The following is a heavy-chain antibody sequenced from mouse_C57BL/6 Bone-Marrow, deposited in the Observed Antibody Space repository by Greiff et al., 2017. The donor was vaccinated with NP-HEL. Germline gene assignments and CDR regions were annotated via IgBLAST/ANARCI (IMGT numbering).Heavy chain of an antibody. CDR3: ARDWERGSWFAY. CDR1: GYTFTSYW. D-gene: IGHD4-1*01. J-gene: IGHJ3*01. V-gene: IGHV1-52*01. Sequence: QVQLQQSGAELVRPGSSVKLSCKASGYTFTSYWMHWVKQRPIQGLEWIGNIDPSDSETHYNQKFKDKATLTVDKSSSTAYMQLSSLTSEDSAVYYCARDWERGSWFAYWGQGTLVTVSA. CDR2: IDPSDSET.